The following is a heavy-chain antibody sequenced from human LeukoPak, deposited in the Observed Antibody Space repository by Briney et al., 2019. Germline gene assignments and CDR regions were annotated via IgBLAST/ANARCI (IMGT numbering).Heavy chain of an antibody. CDR3: AKDTLWFGEVGYFDY. J-gene: IGHJ4*02. CDR1: GFSFSDEY. V-gene: IGHV3-11*05. CDR2: ISASGSYT. Sequence: PGGSLRLSCAASGFSFSDEYMSWIRQAPGQGLEWISYISASGSYTNYADSVKGRFTISRDNAKNSLYLQMNSLRAEDTAVYYCAKDTLWFGEVGYFDYWGQGTLVTVSS. D-gene: IGHD3-10*01.